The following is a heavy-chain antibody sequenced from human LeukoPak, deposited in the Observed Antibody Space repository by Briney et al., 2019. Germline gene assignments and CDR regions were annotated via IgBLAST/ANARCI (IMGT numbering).Heavy chain of an antibody. J-gene: IGHJ6*03. CDR1: GFTFSSYA. CDR2: ISGSGGST. V-gene: IGHV3-23*01. D-gene: IGHD6-13*01. Sequence: GGSLRLSCAASGFTFSSYAMSWVRQAPGKGLKWVSGISGSGGSTYYADSVKGRFTISRDNSKNTLYLQMNSLRAEDTAVYYCASRYSSSWTYYYYYYMDVWGKGTTVTVSS. CDR3: ASRYSSSWTYYYYYYMDV.